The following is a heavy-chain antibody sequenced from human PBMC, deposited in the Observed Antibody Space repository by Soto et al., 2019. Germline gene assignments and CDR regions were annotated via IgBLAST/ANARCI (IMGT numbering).Heavy chain of an antibody. Sequence: QVQLQQWGAGLLKPSETLSLTCAVYGGSFSGYYWSWIRQPPGKGLEWIGEINHSGSTNYNPSLKSRVTISVDTSKNQFSLKLSSVTAADTAVYYCARGGQQWLFGYWGQGTLVTVSS. CDR2: INHSGST. J-gene: IGHJ4*02. V-gene: IGHV4-34*01. CDR3: ARGGQQWLFGY. D-gene: IGHD6-19*01. CDR1: GGSFSGYY.